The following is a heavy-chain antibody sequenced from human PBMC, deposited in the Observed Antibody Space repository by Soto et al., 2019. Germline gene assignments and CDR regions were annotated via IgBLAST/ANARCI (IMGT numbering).Heavy chain of an antibody. J-gene: IGHJ6*03. CDR2: INPNSGGT. CDR3: ARDGVVVPAAMPGYYYYMDV. Sequence: GASVKVSCKASGYTFTGYYMHWVRQAPGQGLEWMGWINPNSGGTNYAQKFQGWVTMTRDTSISTAYMELSRLRSDDTAVYYCARDGVVVPAAMPGYYYYMDVWGKGTKVPVSS. CDR1: GYTFTGYY. V-gene: IGHV1-2*04. D-gene: IGHD2-2*01.